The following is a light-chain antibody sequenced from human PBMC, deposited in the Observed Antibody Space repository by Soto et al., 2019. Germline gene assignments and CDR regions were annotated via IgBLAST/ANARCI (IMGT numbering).Light chain of an antibody. Sequence: AIRMTQSPSSLSASTGDRVTITCRASQGISSYLAWYQQKPGKAPKLLIYAASTLQSGVPSRFSGSGSGTDFTLTIRCLQSEDFATYYCQQYYSYPPVTFGGGTKVEIK. J-gene: IGKJ4*01. CDR2: AAS. V-gene: IGKV1-8*01. CDR3: QQYYSYPPVT. CDR1: QGISSY.